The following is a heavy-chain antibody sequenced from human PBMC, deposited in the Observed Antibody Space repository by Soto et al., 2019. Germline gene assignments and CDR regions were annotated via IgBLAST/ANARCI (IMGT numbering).Heavy chain of an antibody. V-gene: IGHV4-59*01. D-gene: IGHD6-25*01. CDR3: ARDQLSSGLYVWFDP. J-gene: IGHJ5*02. CDR2: IYYDGST. Sequence: SETLSLTCTVSGGSISTYYWIWIRQPTGKGLEWIGYIYYDGSTSYNPSLRSRVTISVDTSKNQFSLILSSVTSADTAVYYCARDQLSSGLYVWFDPWGQGTLVTVSS. CDR1: GGSISTYY.